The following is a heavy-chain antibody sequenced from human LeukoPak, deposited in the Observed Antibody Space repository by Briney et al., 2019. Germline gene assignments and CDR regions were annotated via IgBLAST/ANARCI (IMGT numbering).Heavy chain of an antibody. CDR3: ARDGGYCGDGGCYTDY. V-gene: IGHV4-34*01. Sequence: SETLSLTCAVYGGSFSDYYWAWVRQSPGKGLEGIGQVSHTGSTNNNPSLKSRVRISADTSKNQFSLRLSSVTAADTAVYYCARDGGYCGDGGCYTDYCSQATLVTVSS. CDR2: VSHTGST. D-gene: IGHD2-15*01. CDR1: GGSFSDYY. J-gene: IGHJ4*02.